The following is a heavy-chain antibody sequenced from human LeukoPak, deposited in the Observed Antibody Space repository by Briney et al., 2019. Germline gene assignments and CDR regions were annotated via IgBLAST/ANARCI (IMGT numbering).Heavy chain of an antibody. Sequence: GGSLRLSCAASGFTFSSYGMHWVRQAPGKGLEWVAVISYDGSNKYYADSVKGRFTISRDNDKRTLYLQMNCLRVEDTAVYYCARYGPAAGHAFDYWGQGTLVTVSS. CDR3: ARYGPAAGHAFDY. D-gene: IGHD3-10*01. J-gene: IGHJ4*02. CDR2: ISYDGSNK. V-gene: IGHV3-30*03. CDR1: GFTFSSYG.